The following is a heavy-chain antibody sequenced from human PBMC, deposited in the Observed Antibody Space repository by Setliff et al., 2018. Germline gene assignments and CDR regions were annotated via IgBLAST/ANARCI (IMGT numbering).Heavy chain of an antibody. CDR2: IYTSGST. Sequence: PSETLSLTCTVSGGSISSGSYDWSWIRQPAGKGLEWIGRIYTSGSTNYNPSLKSRVTIPVDTSKNQFSLKLSSVTAADTAVYYCARGGYSYGLGGFPLDYWGQGTLVTVPQ. CDR3: ARGGYSYGLGGFPLDY. CDR1: GGSISSGSYD. J-gene: IGHJ4*02. D-gene: IGHD5-18*01. V-gene: IGHV4-61*02.